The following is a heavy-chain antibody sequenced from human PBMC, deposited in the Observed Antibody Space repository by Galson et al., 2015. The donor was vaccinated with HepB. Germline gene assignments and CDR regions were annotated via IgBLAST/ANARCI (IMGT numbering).Heavy chain of an antibody. V-gene: IGHV3-30*03. CDR3: ARGREVLGGSETSYFFDY. Sequence: SLRLSCAASGFTFSSYGMHWVRRAPGKGLEWVAVISYDGTNKYYRDSVKGRFTISRDNSKNTLYLQMNSLRPEDTAVFYCARGREVLGGSETSYFFDYWGHGTLVTVSS. CDR2: ISYDGTNK. CDR1: GFTFSSYG. D-gene: IGHD3-10*01. J-gene: IGHJ4*01.